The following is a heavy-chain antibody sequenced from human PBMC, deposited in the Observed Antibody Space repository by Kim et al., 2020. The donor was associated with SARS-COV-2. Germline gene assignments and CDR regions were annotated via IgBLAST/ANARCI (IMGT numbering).Heavy chain of an antibody. J-gene: IGHJ5*02. V-gene: IGHV3-7*03. CDR1: GFTFSSYW. D-gene: IGHD3-10*01. CDR3: ARVPYYYGSGKGFDP. CDR2: IKKDGSEK. Sequence: GGSLRLSCAASGFTFSSYWMSWVRQAPGKGLEWVANIKKDGSEKYYVDSVKGRFTISRDNAKNSLYLQMNSLRAEDTAVYYCARVPYYYGSGKGFDPWGQGTLVTVSS.